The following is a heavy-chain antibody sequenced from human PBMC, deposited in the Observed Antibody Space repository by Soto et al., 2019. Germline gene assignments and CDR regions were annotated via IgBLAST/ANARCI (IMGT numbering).Heavy chain of an antibody. D-gene: IGHD1-26*01. CDR1: GFSFSGSY. J-gene: IGHJ1*01. V-gene: IGHV3-7*01. CDR3: ARELIVGPAEYFQH. CDR2: IDPSGTKK. Sequence: EVQLVESGGGLVQPGGSLRLSCAASGFSFSGSYMSWDRQVPGKGLEWVANIDPSGTKKYYVGSVTGRFTISRDNAKNSLYLHMNSLRAEDTAEYYCARELIVGPAEYFQHWGQGTLVTVSS.